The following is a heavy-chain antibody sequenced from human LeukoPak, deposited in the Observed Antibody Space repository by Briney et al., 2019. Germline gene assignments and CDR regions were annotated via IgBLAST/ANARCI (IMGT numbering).Heavy chain of an antibody. CDR3: ARVGYSSNFDY. J-gene: IGHJ4*02. Sequence: GSLRLSCAASGFTVSSNYMSWVRQAPGKGLEWVSVIYNGGRTFYADSVKGRFTISRDNSKNTLYLQMNSLRAEDTAVYYCARVGYSSNFDYWGQGTPVTVSS. D-gene: IGHD6-13*01. V-gene: IGHV3-53*01. CDR2: IYNGGRT. CDR1: GFTVSSNY.